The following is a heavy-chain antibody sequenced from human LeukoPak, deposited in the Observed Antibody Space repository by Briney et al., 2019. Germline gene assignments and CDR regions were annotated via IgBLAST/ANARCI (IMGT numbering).Heavy chain of an antibody. Sequence: GGSLRLSCAASGFTFSSFWMTWVRQAPGKGLEWVANIKQDGSEKYYVDSVRGRFTISRDNATNSLYLQMNSLRAEDTAVYYCARDLNYFDYWGQGTLVAVSS. CDR3: ARDLNYFDY. J-gene: IGHJ4*02. V-gene: IGHV3-7*01. CDR2: IKQDGSEK. CDR1: GFTFSSFW.